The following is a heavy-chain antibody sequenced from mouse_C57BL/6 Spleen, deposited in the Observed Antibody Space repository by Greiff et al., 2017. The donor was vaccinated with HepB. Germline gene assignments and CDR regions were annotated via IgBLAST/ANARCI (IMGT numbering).Heavy chain of an antibody. Sequence: EVQLQQSGPVLVKPGASVKMSCKASGYTFTDYYMNWVKQSHGKSLEWIGVINPYNGGTSYNQKFKGKATLTVDKSSSTAYLELNSLTSEDSAVYYCAMMVTTSEFAYWGQGTLVTVSA. J-gene: IGHJ3*01. CDR1: GYTFTDYY. V-gene: IGHV1-19*01. CDR3: AMMVTTSEFAY. CDR2: INPYNGGT. D-gene: IGHD2-2*01.